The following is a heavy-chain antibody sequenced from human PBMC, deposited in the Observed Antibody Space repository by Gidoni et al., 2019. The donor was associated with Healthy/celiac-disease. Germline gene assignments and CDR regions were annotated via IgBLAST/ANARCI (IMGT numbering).Heavy chain of an antibody. CDR1: GGSFRSGGYY. J-gene: IGHJ4*02. CDR2: IYYSGST. CDR3: ARWLDSSGYHDY. D-gene: IGHD3-22*01. Sequence: QAQLQESGPGLVTPPQTPSLTCTVSGGSFRSGGYYWSWIRQHPGKGLEWIGYIYYSGSTYYNPSLKSRVTISVDTSKNQFSLKLSSVTAADTAVYYCARWLDSSGYHDYWGQGTLVTVSS. V-gene: IGHV4-31*03.